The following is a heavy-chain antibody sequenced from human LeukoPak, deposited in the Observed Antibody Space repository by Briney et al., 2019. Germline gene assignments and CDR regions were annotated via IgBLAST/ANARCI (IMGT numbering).Heavy chain of an antibody. CDR3: ARDGYKGSSGY. CDR1: GGTFSSYA. D-gene: IGHD5-12*01. V-gene: IGHV1-69*04. CDR2: IIPILGIA. J-gene: IGHJ4*02. Sequence: SVKVSCKASGGTFSSYAMSWVRQAPGQGLEWMGRIIPILGIANYAQKFQGRVTITADKSTSTAYMELSSLRSEDTAVYYCARDGYKGSSGYWGQGTLVTVSS.